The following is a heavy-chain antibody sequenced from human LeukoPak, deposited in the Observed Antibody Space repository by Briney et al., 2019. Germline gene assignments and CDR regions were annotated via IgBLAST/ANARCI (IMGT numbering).Heavy chain of an antibody. CDR3: ARMRYLDYMDV. D-gene: IGHD3-9*01. CDR1: GGSISSYY. V-gene: IGHV4-39*07. Sequence: SETLSLTCTVSGGSISSYYWTWIRQPPGKGLEWIGSIYYSGSTYYNPSLKSRVTISLDTSKNHFSLKLSSVTAADTAVYYCARMRYLDYMDVWGKGTTVTVSS. J-gene: IGHJ6*03. CDR2: IYYSGST.